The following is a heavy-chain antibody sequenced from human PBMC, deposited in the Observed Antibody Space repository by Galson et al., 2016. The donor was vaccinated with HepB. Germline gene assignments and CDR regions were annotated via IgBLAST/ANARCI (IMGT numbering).Heavy chain of an antibody. Sequence: SLRLSCAASGFTFSSYTMHWVRQAPGKGLEWVAVSSYDGSTKYVDSVKGRFSISRDSSKNTLYLEMNSLGAEDTAVYYCARGPEGGTYYYGMDVWGQGTTVTVSS. V-gene: IGHV3-30*04. CDR2: SSYDGSTK. D-gene: IGHD3-16*01. CDR3: ARGPEGGTYYYGMDV. J-gene: IGHJ6*02. CDR1: GFTFSSYT.